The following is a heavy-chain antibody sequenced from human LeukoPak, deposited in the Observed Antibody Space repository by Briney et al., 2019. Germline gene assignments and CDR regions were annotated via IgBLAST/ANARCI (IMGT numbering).Heavy chain of an antibody. J-gene: IGHJ4*02. V-gene: IGHV1-2*02. CDR1: GYTFTDYY. Sequence: AGVKVSCKASGYTFTDYYMHWVRQAPGQGFEWMGWINPNDGDTNYAQKFQGKVTMTRDTSISTAHMEVSRLRSDDTAVYYCARANFLYCSSTTCLFDYWGQGTLVTVSS. CDR3: ARANFLYCSSTTCLFDY. D-gene: IGHD2-2*01. CDR2: INPNDGDT.